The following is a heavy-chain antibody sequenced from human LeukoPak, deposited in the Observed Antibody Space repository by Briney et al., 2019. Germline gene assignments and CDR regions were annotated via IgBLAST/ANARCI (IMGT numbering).Heavy chain of an antibody. CDR3: ARDAYGGNWNPFDY. J-gene: IGHJ4*02. D-gene: IGHD4-23*01. Sequence: PSETLSLTCTVSGGSISSYYWSWTRQPAGKGLEWIGRIYTSGSTNYNPSLKSRVTMSVDTSKNQFSLKLSSVTAADTAVYYCARDAYGGNWNPFDYWGQGTLVTVSS. V-gene: IGHV4-4*07. CDR2: IYTSGST. CDR1: GGSISSYY.